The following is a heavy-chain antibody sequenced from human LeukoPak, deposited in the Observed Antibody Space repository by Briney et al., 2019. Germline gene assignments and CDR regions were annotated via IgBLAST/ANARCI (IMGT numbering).Heavy chain of an antibody. Sequence: SVKVSCKASGGTFSSYAISWVRQAPGQGLEWMGGIIPIFGTANYAQKFQGRVTITADESTSTAYMELSSLRSEDTAVYYCARGDSSGWSPEYFQHWGQGTLVTVSS. CDR3: ARGDSSGWSPEYFQH. J-gene: IGHJ1*01. V-gene: IGHV1-69*13. D-gene: IGHD6-19*01. CDR1: GGTFSSYA. CDR2: IIPIFGTA.